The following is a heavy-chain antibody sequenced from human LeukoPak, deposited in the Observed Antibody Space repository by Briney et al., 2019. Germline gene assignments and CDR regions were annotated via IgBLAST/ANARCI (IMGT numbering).Heavy chain of an antibody. CDR1: GFTFSSYW. Sequence: GGSLRLSCAASGFTFSSYWMSWVRQAPGKGLEWVANIKQDGSEKYYVDSVKGRFTISRDNAKNSLYLQMNSLRAEDTAVYYCARSYSSSWYGYYYGMDVWGQGTTVTVSS. CDR2: IKQDGSEK. J-gene: IGHJ6*02. V-gene: IGHV3-7*01. CDR3: ARSYSSSWYGYYYGMDV. D-gene: IGHD6-13*01.